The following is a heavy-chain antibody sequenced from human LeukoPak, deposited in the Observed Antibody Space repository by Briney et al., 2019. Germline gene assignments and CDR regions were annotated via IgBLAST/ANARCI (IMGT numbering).Heavy chain of an antibody. CDR1: GFTFSSYA. CDR3: ARDFSQYNPPSVAARGFDY. D-gene: IGHD6-6*01. CDR2: ISGSGGST. V-gene: IGHV3-23*01. J-gene: IGHJ4*02. Sequence: GGSLRLSCAASGFTFSSYAMSWVRQAPGKGLEWVSAISGSGGSTYYADSVKGRFTISRDNSKNTLYLQMNSLRAEDTAVYYCARDFSQYNPPSVAARGFDYWGQGLLVTVSP.